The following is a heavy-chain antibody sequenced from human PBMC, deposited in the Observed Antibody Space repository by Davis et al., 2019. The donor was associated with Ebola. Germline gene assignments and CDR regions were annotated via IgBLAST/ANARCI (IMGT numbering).Heavy chain of an antibody. D-gene: IGHD1-1*01. V-gene: IGHV3-30*04. CDR3: ARDFGGRYNWNDEGSEYYYYYGMDV. CDR2: ISYDGSNK. J-gene: IGHJ6*04. Sequence: GESLKISCAASGFTFSSYAMHWVRQAPGKGLEWVAVISYDGSNKYYADSVKGRFTISRDNAKNSLYLQMNSLRAEDTAVYYCARDFGGRYNWNDEGSEYYYYYGMDVWGKGTTVTVSS. CDR1: GFTFSSYA.